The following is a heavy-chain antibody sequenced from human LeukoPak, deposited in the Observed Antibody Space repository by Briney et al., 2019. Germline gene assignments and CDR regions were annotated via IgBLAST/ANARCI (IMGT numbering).Heavy chain of an antibody. Sequence: SETLSLTCSVSGVSISSTNYFWGWIRQPPGKGLEWIGGLLYSGFTYYHPSLKSRVSISVDTSKNQFSLKLTSVTAADTAVYFCFADRGGDQGDSWGQGTLVAVSS. D-gene: IGHD3-16*01. J-gene: IGHJ4*02. CDR1: GVSISSTNYF. CDR3: FADRGGDQGDS. V-gene: IGHV4-39*07. CDR2: LLYSGFT.